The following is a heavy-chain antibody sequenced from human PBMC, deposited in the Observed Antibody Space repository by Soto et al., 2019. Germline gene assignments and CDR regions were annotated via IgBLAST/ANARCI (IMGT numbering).Heavy chain of an antibody. CDR2: IIPSLGIA. CDR1: GGTFSSYT. Sequence: QVQTVHSGAEVKKPGSSVKVSCQASGGTFSSYTISWVLQAHGQWLEWMGRIIPSLGIANYAQKFEGRVTITADKSTSTAYMALSSLRSEDTGVYYCARGGRGSHYYYGMDVWVQGTTVTVS. V-gene: IGHV1-69*02. D-gene: IGHD3-16*01. CDR3: ARGGRGSHYYYGMDV. J-gene: IGHJ6*02.